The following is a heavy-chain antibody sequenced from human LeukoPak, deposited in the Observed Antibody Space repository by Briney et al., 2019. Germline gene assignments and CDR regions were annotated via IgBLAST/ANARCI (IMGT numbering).Heavy chain of an antibody. CDR2: ISYDGSNK. J-gene: IGHJ6*04. CDR3: ARAAGSSWYYCYYGMDV. V-gene: IGHV3-30*04. D-gene: IGHD6-13*01. Sequence: GGSLRLSCAASGFTFSSYAMHWVRQAPGKGLEWVAVISYDGSNKYYADSVKGRFTISRDNSKNTLYLQMNSLRAEDTAVYYCARAAGSSWYYCYYGMDVWGKGTTVTVSS. CDR1: GFTFSSYA.